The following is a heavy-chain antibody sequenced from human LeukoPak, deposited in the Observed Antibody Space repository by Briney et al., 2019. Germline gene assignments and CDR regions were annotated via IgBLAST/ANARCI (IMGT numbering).Heavy chain of an antibody. D-gene: IGHD1-26*01. Sequence: GASVKVSCKASGYTFTNYYIHWVRQAPGQGLEWMGIINPSGGSTTYAQKFQGRVTMTRDTSTSTVYMELSSLRSEDTTVYYCARGGRYFLDYWGQGTLVTVSS. CDR2: INPSGGST. CDR3: ARGGRYFLDY. V-gene: IGHV1-46*01. CDR1: GYTFTNYY. J-gene: IGHJ4*02.